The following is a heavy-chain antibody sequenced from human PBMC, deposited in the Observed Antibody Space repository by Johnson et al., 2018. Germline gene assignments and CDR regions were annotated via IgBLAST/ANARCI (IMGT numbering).Heavy chain of an antibody. CDR2: ISAYNGNT. J-gene: IGHJ6*02. CDR1: GGTFSSYA. V-gene: IGHV1-18*01. Sequence: QVQLVESGAEVKKPGASVKVSCKASGGTFSSYAISWVRQAPGQGLEWMGWISAYNGNTNYAQKPQGRVTMTTDTSTSTAYMELRSLRADDPAVYYCARDWSGPAGYSSSDGMDVWGQGTTVTVSS. CDR3: ARDWSGPAGYSSSDGMDV. D-gene: IGHD6-6*01.